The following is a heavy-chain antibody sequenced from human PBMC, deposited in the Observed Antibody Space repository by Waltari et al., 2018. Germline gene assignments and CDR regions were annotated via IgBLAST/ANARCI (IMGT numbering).Heavy chain of an antibody. CDR3: AKDRIAAAGLLEAHYFDY. J-gene: IGHJ4*02. CDR2: ISYDGSNK. D-gene: IGHD6-13*01. Sequence: QVQLVESGGGVVQPGRSLRLSCAASGFTFSSYGMHWVRQAPGKGLEWVAVISYDGSNKYYADSVKGRFTISRDNSKNTLYLQMNSLRAEDTAVYYCAKDRIAAAGLLEAHYFDYWGQGTLVTVSS. CDR1: GFTFSSYG. V-gene: IGHV3-30*18.